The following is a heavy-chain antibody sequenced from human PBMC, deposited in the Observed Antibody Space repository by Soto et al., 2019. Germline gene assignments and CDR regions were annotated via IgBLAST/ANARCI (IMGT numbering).Heavy chain of an antibody. CDR1: GYKVSTWHNFTSYW. CDR3: ARQAHFVGCSSTSCPLGGGYYYYYGMDV. V-gene: IGHV5-51*01. J-gene: IGHJ6*02. D-gene: IGHD2-2*01. CDR2: IYPGDSDT. Sequence: GESLKISCMGSGYKVSTWHNFTSYWIAWVRQMPGEGLEWMGIIYPGDSDTRYSPSFQGQVTISADKSINSVYLQWSSLKASDTATYYCARQAHFVGCSSTSCPLGGGYYYYYGMDVWGQGTTVTVSS.